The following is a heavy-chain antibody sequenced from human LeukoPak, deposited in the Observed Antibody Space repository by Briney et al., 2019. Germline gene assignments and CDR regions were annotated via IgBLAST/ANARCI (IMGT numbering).Heavy chain of an antibody. V-gene: IGHV5-10-1*01. J-gene: IGHJ2*01. CDR1: GYSFTSYW. D-gene: IGHD6-13*01. CDR2: IDPSDSYI. CDR3: ARERSSTWYFDL. Sequence: GESLKISCKGSGYSFTSYWSSWVRQMPGKGLEWMGRIDPSDSYINYSPSFQGHVTISADKSISTAYLQWSSLKASDTAMYYCARERSSTWYFDLWGRGTLVTVSS.